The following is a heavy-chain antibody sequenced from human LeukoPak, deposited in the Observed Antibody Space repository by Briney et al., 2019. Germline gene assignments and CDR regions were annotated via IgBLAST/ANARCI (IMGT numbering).Heavy chain of an antibody. D-gene: IGHD2-2*01. CDR2: IKQDGSEK. CDR1: GFTFSSYW. V-gene: IGHV3-7*01. Sequence: PGGSLRLSCAASGFTFSSYWMSWVRQAPGKGLEWVANIKQDGSEKYYVGSVKGRFTISRDNAKNSLYLQMNSLRAEDTAIYYCASYCSSTSCYSFDFWGQGTLVTVSS. CDR3: ASYCSSTSCYSFDF. J-gene: IGHJ4*02.